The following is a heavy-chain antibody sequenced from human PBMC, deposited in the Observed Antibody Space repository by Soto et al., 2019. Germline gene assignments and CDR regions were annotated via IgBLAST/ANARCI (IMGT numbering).Heavy chain of an antibody. CDR3: VRGVITPAGPNWFDP. J-gene: IGHJ5*02. Sequence: PGGSLRLSCTASGFTFSCYTMNWVRQAPGKGLEWISYISSSSNTIYYADSAKGRFSISRDNAENSLYLQMNSLRDEDTAVYFCVRGVITPAGPNWFDPWGQGTLVTVSS. CDR1: GFTFSCYT. V-gene: IGHV3-48*02. D-gene: IGHD6-13*01. CDR2: ISSSSNTI.